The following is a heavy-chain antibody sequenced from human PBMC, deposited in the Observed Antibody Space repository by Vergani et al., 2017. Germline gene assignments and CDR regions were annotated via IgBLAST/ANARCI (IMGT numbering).Heavy chain of an antibody. CDR3: ASAVYGSGWRIDP. Sequence: QVQLQQSGPGLVKPSQTLSLTCAISGDSVSSNSAAWNWIRQSPSRGLEWLGRTYYRSKWYNDYAVSVKSRITINPDTSKNQFSLKLSSVTAADTAVYYCASAVYGSGWRIDPWGQGTLVTVSS. D-gene: IGHD6-19*01. CDR1: GDSVSSNSAA. CDR2: TYYRSKWYN. J-gene: IGHJ5*02. V-gene: IGHV6-1*01.